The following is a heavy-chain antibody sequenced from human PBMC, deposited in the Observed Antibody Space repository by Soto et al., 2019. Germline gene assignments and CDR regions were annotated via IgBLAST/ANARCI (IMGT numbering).Heavy chain of an antibody. V-gene: IGHV4-34*01. CDR2: INHSGST. Sequence: SETLSLTCAVYGGSFSGYYWSWIRQPPGKGLEWIGEINHSGSTNYNPSLKSRVTISVDKSKNQFSLKLSSVTAADTAVYYCAKFPSGSSYFDYWGQGALVTVSS. CDR3: AKFPSGSSYFDY. J-gene: IGHJ4*02. D-gene: IGHD3-10*01. CDR1: GGSFSGYY.